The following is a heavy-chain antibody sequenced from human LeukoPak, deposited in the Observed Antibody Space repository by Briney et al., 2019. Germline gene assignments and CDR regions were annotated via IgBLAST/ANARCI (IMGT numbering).Heavy chain of an antibody. J-gene: IGHJ4*02. D-gene: IGHD2-21*01. CDR2: IKQDGTEK. V-gene: IGHV3-7*01. Sequence: GGSLRLSCAASGFSFTTYWMGWVRQAPGKGLEWVANIKQDGTEKYYVDSVMGRFTISRDNAKNSLSLQMNSLRAEDTAVYYCARDLRQVIWGFFDYWGQGTLVTVSS. CDR1: GFSFTTYW. CDR3: ARDLRQVIWGFFDY.